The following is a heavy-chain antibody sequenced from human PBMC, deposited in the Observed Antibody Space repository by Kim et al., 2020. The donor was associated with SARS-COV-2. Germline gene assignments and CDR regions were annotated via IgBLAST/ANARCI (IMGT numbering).Heavy chain of an antibody. CDR2: IYYSGST. Sequence: SETLSLTCTVSGGSISSGGYYWSWIRQHPGKGLEWIGYIYYSGSTYYNPSLKSRVTISVDTSKNQFSLKLSSVTAADTAVYYCARYSSSWYALDYWGQGTLVTVSS. D-gene: IGHD6-13*01. V-gene: IGHV4-31*03. CDR1: GGSISSGGYY. J-gene: IGHJ4*02. CDR3: ARYSSSWYALDY.